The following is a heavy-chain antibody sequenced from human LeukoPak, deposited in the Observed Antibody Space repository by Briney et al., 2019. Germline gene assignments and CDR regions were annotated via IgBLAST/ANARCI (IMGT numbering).Heavy chain of an antibody. D-gene: IGHD6-19*01. CDR3: ARGRDSSGWYGY. CDR1: GYTFTSDD. J-gene: IGHJ4*02. Sequence: ASVKDSCKASGYTFTSDDINWVRQATRQGLEWMGWINPNSGKTGYAQKFQGRVTITRYTSISTSYMELSSLRSEDTAVYYCARGRDSSGWYGYWGQGTLVTVSS. V-gene: IGHV1-8*03. CDR2: INPNSGKT.